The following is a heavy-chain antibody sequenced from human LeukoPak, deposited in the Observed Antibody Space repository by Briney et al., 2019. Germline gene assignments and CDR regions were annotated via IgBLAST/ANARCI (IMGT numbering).Heavy chain of an antibody. Sequence: ASVKVSCKVSGYTLTELSMHWVRQAPGQGLEWMGGFYPKDGETIYAQKFQGRVTMTEDTSTDTAYMELSSLRTEDTAVYYCARSIYDSSGSNWFDPWGQGTLVTVSS. CDR1: GYTLTELS. CDR2: FYPKDGET. D-gene: IGHD3-22*01. CDR3: ARSIYDSSGSNWFDP. V-gene: IGHV1-24*01. J-gene: IGHJ5*02.